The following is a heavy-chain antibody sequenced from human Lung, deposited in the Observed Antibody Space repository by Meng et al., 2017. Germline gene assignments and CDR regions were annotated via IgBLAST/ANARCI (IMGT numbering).Heavy chain of an antibody. J-gene: IGHJ4*02. V-gene: IGHV3-74*03. CDR2: IRGDGGSI. CDR1: GFTFRSYW. CDR3: ARESGYFEY. Sequence: VQLVEPGGGLVHPGGSLRLSCAASGFTFRSYWMHWVRQAPGKGLVWVSRIRGDGGSIVYADSVKGRFTISRDNAKNTLFLQMNSLRAEDTAVYYCARESGYFEYWGQGILVTVSS.